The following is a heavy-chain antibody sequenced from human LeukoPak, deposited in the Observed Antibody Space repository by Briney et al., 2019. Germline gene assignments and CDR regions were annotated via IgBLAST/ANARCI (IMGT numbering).Heavy chain of an antibody. CDR3: ARLIRGEVVVGNWFDP. V-gene: IGHV5-51*01. CDR1: GYSFTSYW. CDR2: TYPGDSDT. D-gene: IGHD2-15*01. J-gene: IGHJ5*02. Sequence: GESLKISCKGSGYSFTSYWIGWVRQMPGKGLEWMGITYPGDSDTRYSPSFQGQVTISADKSISTAYLQWSSLKASDTAMYYCARLIRGEVVVGNWFDPWGQGTLVTVSS.